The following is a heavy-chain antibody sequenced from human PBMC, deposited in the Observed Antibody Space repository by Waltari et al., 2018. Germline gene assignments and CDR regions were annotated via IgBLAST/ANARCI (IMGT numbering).Heavy chain of an antibody. CDR2: IKIKTDGETR. CDR1: GFNFNSAW. V-gene: IGHV3-15*01. D-gene: IGHD2-15*01. CDR3: TQGWVRY. J-gene: IGHJ4*02. Sequence: DVHLVESGGGFVEPGGSLRLSCATSGFNFNSAWMGWARQAPGRGLEWIGLIKIKTDGETRDDAAPVKGRFTISRDDVKNNGYLEMNGLKIEDTGVDYCTQGWVRYWGPGTLVTVSS.